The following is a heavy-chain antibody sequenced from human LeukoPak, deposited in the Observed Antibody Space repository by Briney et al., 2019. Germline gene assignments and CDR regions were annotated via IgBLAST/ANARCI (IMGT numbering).Heavy chain of an antibody. CDR3: ARAYYYDSSGYYPYYFDY. J-gene: IGHJ4*02. D-gene: IGHD3-22*01. CDR1: GFTFSSYA. V-gene: IGHV3-30*04. Sequence: GGSLRLSCAASGFTFSSYAMHWVRQAPGKGLEWVAVISYDGSNKYYADPVKGRFTISRDNSKNTLYLQMNSLRAEDTAVYYCARAYYYDSSGYYPYYFDYWGQGTLVTVSS. CDR2: ISYDGSNK.